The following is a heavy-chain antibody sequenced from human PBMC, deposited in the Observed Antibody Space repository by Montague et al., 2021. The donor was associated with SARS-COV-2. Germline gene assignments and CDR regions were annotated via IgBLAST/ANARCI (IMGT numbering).Heavy chain of an antibody. CDR3: ARDGYSSGWNGLHWFDP. Sequence: TLSLTCTVSIGSISSGSYYWSWIRQPAGKGLEWIGRIYTSGGTNYXPSLKSRVTISVGTSKNQFSLKLSSVTAADTAVYYCARDGYSSGWNGLHWFDPWGQGTLVTVSS. CDR2: IYTSGGT. CDR1: IGSISSGSYY. V-gene: IGHV4-61*02. D-gene: IGHD6-25*01. J-gene: IGHJ5*02.